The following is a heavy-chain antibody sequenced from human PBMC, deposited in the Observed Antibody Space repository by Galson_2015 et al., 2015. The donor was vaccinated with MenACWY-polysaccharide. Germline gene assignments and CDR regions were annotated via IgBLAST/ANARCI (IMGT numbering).Heavy chain of an antibody. D-gene: IGHD2-21*02. Sequence: TLSLTCPVSGGSIPSEIYYWTWLRQHPGKGLAWIVYTKSSGSTFYTPSLKRRVTVSVDTSQNQFSLKLNSVTTADTAVYYCVRGGYCGGDCYSGTDSWGQGTLITVSS. CDR3: VRGGYCGGDCYSGTDS. CDR1: GGSIPSEIYY. J-gene: IGHJ4*02. V-gene: IGHV4-31*03. CDR2: TKSSGST.